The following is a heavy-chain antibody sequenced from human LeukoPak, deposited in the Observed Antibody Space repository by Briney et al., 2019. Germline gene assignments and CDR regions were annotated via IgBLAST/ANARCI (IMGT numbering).Heavy chain of an antibody. CDR1: GFSFGNYA. J-gene: IGHJ5*01. D-gene: IGHD2-21*01. CDR2: ISGTGAAT. Sequence: GGSLRLSCVASGFSFGNYAMSWVRQAPGKGLQWVSQISGTGAATWYAVFARDRFTISRDNSKKTLYLQMSGLRVEDTAMYYCVKDPRDTYGTNWFVSWGQGTLLIVSS. V-gene: IGHV3-23*01. CDR3: VKDPRDTYGTNWFVS.